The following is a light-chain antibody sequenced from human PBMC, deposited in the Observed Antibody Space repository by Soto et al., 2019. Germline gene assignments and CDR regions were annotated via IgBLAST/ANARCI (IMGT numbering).Light chain of an antibody. Sequence: ALTQPPSVSGSPGQSVTISCTGTSSDVGGYNYVSWYQQHPGKAPKLMIYDVSQRPSGVPDRFSGSKSGNTASLTISGLQSEDEADYYCCSYAGSYTYVFGTGTKVTVL. CDR1: SSDVGGYNY. V-gene: IGLV2-11*01. CDR2: DVS. CDR3: CSYAGSYTYV. J-gene: IGLJ1*01.